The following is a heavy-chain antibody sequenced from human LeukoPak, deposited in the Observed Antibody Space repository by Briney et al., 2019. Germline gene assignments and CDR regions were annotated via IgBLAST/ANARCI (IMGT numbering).Heavy chain of an antibody. J-gene: IGHJ4*02. CDR3: AKGGSGYHDY. CDR2: ISSSNTYI. CDR1: GFTFSSHS. Sequence: GGSLRLSCAASGFTFSSHSMNWVRQAPGKGLEWVSSISSSNTYIYYADSVKGRFTISRDNAQNSLYLQMNNLRAEDTAVYYCAKGGSGYHDYWGQGTLVTVSS. V-gene: IGHV3-21*01. D-gene: IGHD3-22*01.